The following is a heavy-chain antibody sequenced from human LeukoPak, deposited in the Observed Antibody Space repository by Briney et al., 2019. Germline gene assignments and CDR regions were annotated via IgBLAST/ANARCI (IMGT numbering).Heavy chain of an antibody. CDR1: GGSISSGYY. D-gene: IGHD6-19*01. CDR2: IYHSGST. V-gene: IGHV4-38-2*02. CDR3: ARDETAVAGTLGY. J-gene: IGHJ4*02. Sequence: SQTLSLTCTVSGGSISSGYYWGWIRQPPGKGLEWIGSIYHSGSTYYNPSLKSRVTISVDTSKNQFSLKLSSVTAADTAVYYCARDETAVAGTLGYWGQGTLVTVSS.